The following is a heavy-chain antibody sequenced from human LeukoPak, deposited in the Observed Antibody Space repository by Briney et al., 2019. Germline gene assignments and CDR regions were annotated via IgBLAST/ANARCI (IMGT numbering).Heavy chain of an antibody. CDR2: IYPGDSDT. Sequence: GESLKISCMGSGYTFITYWIGWVRQMPGKGLEWMGVIYPGDSDTRYSPSFQGQVTISADKSISTAYLQWSSLKASDTAMYYCARHRGVTTANLNWFDPWGQGTLVTVSS. V-gene: IGHV5-51*01. J-gene: IGHJ5*02. D-gene: IGHD4-11*01. CDR3: ARHRGVTTANLNWFDP. CDR1: GYTFITYW.